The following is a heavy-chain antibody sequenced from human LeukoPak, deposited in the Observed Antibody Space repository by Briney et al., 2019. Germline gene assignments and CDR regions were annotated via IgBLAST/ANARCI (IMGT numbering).Heavy chain of an antibody. V-gene: IGHV3-53*01. CDR1: GFTVSSNY. Sequence: PGGSLRLSCAASGFTVSSNYMSWVRQAPGKGLEWVSVIYSGGSTYYADSVKGRFTISRDNSKNTLYLQMNSLRAEDTAVYYCARGAQGYGYAYYFDYWGQGTLVTVSS. D-gene: IGHD5-18*01. J-gene: IGHJ4*02. CDR2: IYSGGST. CDR3: ARGAQGYGYAYYFDY.